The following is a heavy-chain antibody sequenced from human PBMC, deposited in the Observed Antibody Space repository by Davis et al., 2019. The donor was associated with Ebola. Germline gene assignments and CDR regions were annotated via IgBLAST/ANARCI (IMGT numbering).Heavy chain of an antibody. Sequence: QTLSPTSALSVGSHPAHIFASTWMRQFPSRCLEWQGRTYYNSKRSSDYAVSVKNRISINPDTSKNQFSLQLKSVTPDDTVVYYCARGWLRTSLDYWGQGTLVTVSS. CDR2: TYYNSKRSS. J-gene: IGHJ4*02. CDR3: ARGWLRTSLDY. D-gene: IGHD6-19*01. CDR1: VGSHPAHIFA. V-gene: IGHV6-1*01.